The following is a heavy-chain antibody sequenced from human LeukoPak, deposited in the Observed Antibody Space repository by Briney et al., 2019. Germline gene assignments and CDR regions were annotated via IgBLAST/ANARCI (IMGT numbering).Heavy chain of an antibody. CDR2: MNPNSGNT. V-gene: IGHV1-8*03. Sequence: GASVKVSCKASGYTFTSYDINWVRQATGQGLEWMGWMNPNSGNTGYAQKFQGRVTITRNTSISTAYMELRSLRSDDTAVYYCARVSSGWYWVFDYWGQGTLVTVSS. CDR1: GYTFTSYD. D-gene: IGHD6-19*01. J-gene: IGHJ4*02. CDR3: ARVSSGWYWVFDY.